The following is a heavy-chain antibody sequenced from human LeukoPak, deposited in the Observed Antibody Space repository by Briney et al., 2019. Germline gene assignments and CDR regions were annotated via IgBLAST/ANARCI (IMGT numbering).Heavy chain of an antibody. V-gene: IGHV4-59*01. J-gene: IGHJ6*02. CDR1: GGSISSYY. CDR2: IYYSGST. D-gene: IGHD6-13*01. Sequence: PSETLSLTCTVSGGSISSYYWSWIRHPPGKGLEWIGYIYYSGSTNYNPSLKSRVTISVDTSKNQFSLKLSSVTAADTAVSYCARDVIAAAGYYYYGMDVWGQGTTVTVSS. CDR3: ARDVIAAAGYYYYGMDV.